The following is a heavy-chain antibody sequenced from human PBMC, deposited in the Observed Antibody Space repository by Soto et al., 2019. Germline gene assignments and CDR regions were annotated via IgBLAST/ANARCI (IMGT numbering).Heavy chain of an antibody. V-gene: IGHV1-46*01. CDR3: SRDQSRDLRGFSYGLDF. D-gene: IGHD5-18*01. Sequence: ASVKVSCKASGYTFTSYYMHWVRQAPGQGLEWMGIINPSGGSTSYAQKFQGRVTMTRDTSTSTVYMELRSLRSEDTAVYYCSRDQSRDLRGFSYGLDFWGQGTLVTVSS. J-gene: IGHJ4*02. CDR2: INPSGGST. CDR1: GYTFTSYY.